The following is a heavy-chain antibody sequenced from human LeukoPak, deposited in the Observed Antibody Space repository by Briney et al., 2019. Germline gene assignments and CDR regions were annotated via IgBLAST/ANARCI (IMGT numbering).Heavy chain of an antibody. D-gene: IGHD1-26*01. V-gene: IGHV4-30-4*01. CDR1: GGSISSGDYY. J-gene: IGHJ4*02. CDR3: ARDRAGATLLDY. CDR2: IYYSGST. Sequence: SQTLSLTCTVSGGSISSGDYYWSWIRQPPGKGLEWIGYIYYSGSTYYNPSLKSRVTISVDTSKNQFSLKLSSVTAADTAVYYCARDRAGATLLDYWGQGTLVTVSS.